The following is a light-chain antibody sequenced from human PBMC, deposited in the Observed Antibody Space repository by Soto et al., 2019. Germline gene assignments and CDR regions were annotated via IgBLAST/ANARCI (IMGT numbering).Light chain of an antibody. J-gene: IGLJ2*01. V-gene: IGLV2-14*01. CDR3: SSYTRSSTVV. CDR2: EVS. CDR1: SSDVGTYNF. Sequence: QSVLTQPASVSGSPGQSITISCTGTSSDVGTYNFVSWYQQHPGKTPKLMIYEVSNRPSGLSNRFSGSKSGNTASLTISGRQAEDEADYYCSSYTRSSTVVFGGGTKLTVL.